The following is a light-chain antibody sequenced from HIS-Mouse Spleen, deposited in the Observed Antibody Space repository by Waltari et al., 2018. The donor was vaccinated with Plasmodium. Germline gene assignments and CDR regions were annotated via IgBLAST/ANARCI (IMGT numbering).Light chain of an antibody. V-gene: IGLV3-10*01. CDR1: ALPTKY. Sequence: SYELTQPPSVSVSPAQTSRITCSGDALPTKYPYWYQQKAGQAPVLVIYEDSKRPSGIPERFSGSSSGTMATLTISGAQVEDEADYYCYSTDSSGNHRVFGGGTKLTVL. CDR3: YSTDSSGNHRV. J-gene: IGLJ3*02. CDR2: EDS.